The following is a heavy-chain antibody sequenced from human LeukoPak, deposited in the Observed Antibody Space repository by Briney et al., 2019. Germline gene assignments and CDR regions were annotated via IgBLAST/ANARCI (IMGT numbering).Heavy chain of an antibody. CDR3: ARGNILSGYCFDF. D-gene: IGHD3-9*01. Sequence: SELLSLTCEVYGGSITGYYWSWIRQTPGRELEWVGEIHYTGATSYNPSLKSRATISTDTSKNQFSLRLSSVTAADTAVYYCARGNILSGYCFDFWGQGALVTVSS. CDR1: GGSITGYY. V-gene: IGHV4-34*01. J-gene: IGHJ4*02. CDR2: IHYTGAT.